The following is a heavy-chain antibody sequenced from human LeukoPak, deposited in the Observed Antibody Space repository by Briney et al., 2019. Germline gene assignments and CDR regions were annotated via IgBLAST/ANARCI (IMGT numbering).Heavy chain of an antibody. J-gene: IGHJ6*03. D-gene: IGHD3-22*01. Sequence: GGSLRLSCAASGFTVSSNYTSWVRQAPGKGLEWVSVIYSGGSTYYADSVKGRFAISRDNSKNTLYLQMNSLRAEDTAVYYRARDNDSSGYYYYYMDVWGKGTTVTVSS. CDR2: IYSGGST. V-gene: IGHV3-53*01. CDR3: ARDNDSSGYYYYYMDV. CDR1: GFTVSSNY.